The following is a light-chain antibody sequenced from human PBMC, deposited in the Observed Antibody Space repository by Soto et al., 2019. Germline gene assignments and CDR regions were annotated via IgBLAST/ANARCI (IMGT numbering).Light chain of an antibody. CDR1: QNVSSN. Sequence: EMQMRQSPATLSESNGERATLSCMASQNVSSNLAWYQQKPGQAPRLLIYGASTMASGIPARFSGSGSGTDFTLTISSLQPEDFATYYCQQNDIYPPTFGQGTEVDIK. CDR3: QQNDIYPPT. J-gene: IGKJ1*01. CDR2: GAS. V-gene: IGKV3-15*01.